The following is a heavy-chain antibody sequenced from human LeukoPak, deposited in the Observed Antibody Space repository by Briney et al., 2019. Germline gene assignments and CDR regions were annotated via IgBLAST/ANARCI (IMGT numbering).Heavy chain of an antibody. Sequence: MTSETLSLTCAVYGGSFSGYYWSWIRQPAGKGLEWIGRIYTSGSTNYNPSLKSRVTISVDTSKNQFSLKLSSVTAADTAVYYCAREGRGDYYDSSGYSDYWGQGTLVTVSS. J-gene: IGHJ4*02. CDR3: AREGRGDYYDSSGYSDY. CDR1: GGSFSGYY. D-gene: IGHD3-22*01. V-gene: IGHV4-4*07. CDR2: IYTSGST.